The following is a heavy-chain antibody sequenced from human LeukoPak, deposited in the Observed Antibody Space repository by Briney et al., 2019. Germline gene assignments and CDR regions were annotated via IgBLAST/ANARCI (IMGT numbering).Heavy chain of an antibody. CDR1: GGSFSGYY. D-gene: IGHD1-26*01. V-gene: IGHV4-34*01. J-gene: IGHJ4*02. Sequence: KASETLYLTCAGDGGSFSGYYWGWIRPPPGKGLGWIGEINDSGSTNYNPSIKDRVTISVDTSKNHFSLKLSSVTAADTAVYYCARGPAHVGSYWGQGTLVTVSS. CDR2: INDSGST. CDR3: ARGPAHVGSY.